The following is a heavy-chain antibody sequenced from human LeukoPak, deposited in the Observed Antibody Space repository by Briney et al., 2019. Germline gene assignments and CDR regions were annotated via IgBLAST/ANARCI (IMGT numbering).Heavy chain of an antibody. J-gene: IGHJ4*02. CDR2: IYSGGST. CDR3: ARGSDYDYVWGGYSFDY. CDR1: GFTFDDYA. Sequence: GGSLRLSCAASGFTFDDYAMHWVRQAPGKGLEWVSVIYSGGSTYYADSVKGRFTISRDNSKNTLYLQMNSLRAEDTAVYYCARGSDYDYVWGGYSFDYWGQGTLVTVSS. D-gene: IGHD3-16*01. V-gene: IGHV3-53*01.